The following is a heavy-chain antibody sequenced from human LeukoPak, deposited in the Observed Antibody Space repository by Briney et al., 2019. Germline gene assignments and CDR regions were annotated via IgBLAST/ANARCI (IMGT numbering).Heavy chain of an antibody. CDR2: IYYGGGT. CDR1: GPSIGSYF. CDR3: ARERGDYDSDNWFDS. J-gene: IGHJ5*01. V-gene: IGHV4-59*01. Sequence: SETLSLTCTVSGPSIGSYFWSWIRQPPGKGLEWIGYIYYGGGTIYNPSFESRITISVDTSKNRISLNLTSVTASDTAIYYCARERGDYDSDNWFDSWGQGTLVTVSS. D-gene: IGHD4-17*01.